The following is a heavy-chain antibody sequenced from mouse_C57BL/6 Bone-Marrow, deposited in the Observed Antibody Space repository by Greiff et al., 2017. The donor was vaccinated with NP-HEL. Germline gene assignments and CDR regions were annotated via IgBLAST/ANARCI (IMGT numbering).Heavy chain of an antibody. D-gene: IGHD1-1*01. CDR2: IDPSDSET. V-gene: IGHV1-52*01. Sequence: VQLQQPGAELVRPGSSVKLSCKASGYTFTSYWMHWVKQRPIQGLEWIGNIDPSDSETHYNQKFKDKATLTVDKSSSTAYMQLSSLTSEDSAVYYCARRGTTGGFAYWGQGTLVTVSA. J-gene: IGHJ3*01. CDR1: GYTFTSYW. CDR3: ARRGTTGGFAY.